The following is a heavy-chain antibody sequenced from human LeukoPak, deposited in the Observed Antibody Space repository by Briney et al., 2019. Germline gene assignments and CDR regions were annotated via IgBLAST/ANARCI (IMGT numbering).Heavy chain of an antibody. J-gene: IGHJ4*02. CDR1: GGTISSYY. V-gene: IGHV4-59*08. D-gene: IGHD6-19*01. CDR3: ARWYSSGWAFDY. CDR2: IHDSGST. Sequence: SETLSLTCTVSGGTISSYYWNCIRQPPGKGLEWIGYIHDSGSTKYNPSLKSRVAISVDTSKNQFSLNLRTVTAADTAVYYCARWYSSGWAFDYWGQGTLVTVSS.